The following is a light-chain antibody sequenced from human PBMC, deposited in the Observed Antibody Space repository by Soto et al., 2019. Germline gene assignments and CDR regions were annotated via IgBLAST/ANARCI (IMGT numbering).Light chain of an antibody. CDR1: QSVSSN. J-gene: IGKJ1*01. CDR3: QQRSKWPWT. V-gene: IGKV3-15*01. CDR2: GAS. Sequence: EIVITQSPSTLSVSPGERATLSCRASQSVSSNLAWYQQKPGQAPRLLIYGASTRATGIPARFSGSGSGTEFTLTISSLQSEDFAVYYCQQRSKWPWTFGQGTKVDIK.